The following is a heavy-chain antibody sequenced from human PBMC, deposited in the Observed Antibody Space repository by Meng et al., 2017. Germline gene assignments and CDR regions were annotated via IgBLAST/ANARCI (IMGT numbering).Heavy chain of an antibody. D-gene: IGHD1-1*01. J-gene: IGHJ4*02. Sequence: EVRLVEFGGGLVPPGGSLRLSCPASGFTFNNYWMHWVRQVPGKGLVWVSRISGDGSITNYADSVKGRFTISRDNAKNTLYLQMNSLRPEDTAVYYCLDEAPRSDYWGQGSLVTVSS. CDR2: ISGDGSIT. V-gene: IGHV3-74*01. CDR1: GFTFNNYW. CDR3: LDEAPRSDY.